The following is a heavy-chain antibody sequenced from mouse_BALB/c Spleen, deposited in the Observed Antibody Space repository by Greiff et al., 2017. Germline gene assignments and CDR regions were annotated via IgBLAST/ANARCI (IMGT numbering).Heavy chain of an antibody. V-gene: IGHV2-6-7*01. CDR2: IWGDGST. D-gene: IGHD2-4*01. J-gene: IGHJ4*01. CDR3: ARDLITTPYAMDY. Sequence: VQLQESGPGLVAPSQSLSITCTVSGFSLTGYGVNWVRQPPGKGLEWLGMIWGDGSTDYNSALKSRLSISKDNSKSQVFLKMNSLQTDDTARYYCARDLITTPYAMDYWGQGTSVTVSS. CDR1: GFSLTGYG.